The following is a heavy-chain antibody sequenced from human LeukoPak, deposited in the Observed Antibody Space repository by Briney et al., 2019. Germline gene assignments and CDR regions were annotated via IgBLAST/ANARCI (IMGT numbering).Heavy chain of an antibody. Sequence: PSETLSLTCTVSGGSISSYYWSWIRQPPGKGLEWIGYIYYSGSTNYNPSLKSRVTISVDTSKNQFSLKLSSVTAADTAVYYCARDTWGSGFYYFDYWGQGTLVTVSS. CDR3: ARDTWGSGFYYFDY. J-gene: IGHJ4*02. CDR2: IYYSGST. D-gene: IGHD7-27*01. CDR1: GGSISSYY. V-gene: IGHV4-59*12.